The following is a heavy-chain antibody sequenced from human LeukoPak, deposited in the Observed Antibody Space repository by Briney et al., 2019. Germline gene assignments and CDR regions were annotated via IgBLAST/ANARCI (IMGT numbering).Heavy chain of an antibody. D-gene: IGHD6-13*01. CDR3: ARDSLSSSWPDY. Sequence: GGSLRLSCAASGFTFSSYGMHWVRQAPGKGLEWVAVIWYDGSNKYYADFVKGRFTISRDNSKNTLYLQMNSLRAEDTAVYYCARDSLSSSWPDYWGQGTLVTVSS. CDR1: GFTFSSYG. CDR2: IWYDGSNK. V-gene: IGHV3-33*01. J-gene: IGHJ4*02.